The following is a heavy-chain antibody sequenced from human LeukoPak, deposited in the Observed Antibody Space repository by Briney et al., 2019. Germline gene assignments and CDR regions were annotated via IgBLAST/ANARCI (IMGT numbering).Heavy chain of an antibody. D-gene: IGHD3-22*01. CDR1: GGSISSYY. CDR2: IYTSGST. J-gene: IGHJ4*02. CDR3: ARYKDYYDSEFLDY. V-gene: IGHV4-4*07. Sequence: PSETLSLTCTVSGGSISSYYWSWIRQPAGKGLEWIGRIYTSGSTNYNPSLKSRVTMSVDTSKNQFSLKLSSVTAADTAVYYCARYKDYYDSEFLDYWGQGTLVTVSS.